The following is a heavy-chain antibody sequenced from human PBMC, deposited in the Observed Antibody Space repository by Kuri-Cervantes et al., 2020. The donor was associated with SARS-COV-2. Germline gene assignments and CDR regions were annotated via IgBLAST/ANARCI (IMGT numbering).Heavy chain of an antibody. D-gene: IGHD3-3*01. V-gene: IGHV3-23*01. J-gene: IGHJ6*03. CDR1: GFTFSSYA. CDR2: ISGSGGST. CDR3: ARATTIFGVVIRSYYYMDV. Sequence: GESLKISCAASGFTFSSYAMSWVRQAPGKGLEWVSAISGSGGSTYYADSVKGRFTISRDNSKNTLYLQMNSLRAEDTAVYYCARATTIFGVVIRSYYYMDVWGKGTTVPSP.